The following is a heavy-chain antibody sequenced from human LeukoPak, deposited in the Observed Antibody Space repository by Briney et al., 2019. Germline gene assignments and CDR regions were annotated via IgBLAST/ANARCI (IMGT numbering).Heavy chain of an antibody. D-gene: IGHD3-3*01. Sequence: GASVKVSCKASGYTFTSYAMHWVRQAPAQRLKWMGWINAGNGNTKYSQKFQGRVTITRDTSASTAYMELSSLRSEDTAVYYCARAYYDFWSGYYINWFDPWGQGTLVTVSS. CDR2: INAGNGNT. V-gene: IGHV1-3*01. CDR3: ARAYYDFWSGYYINWFDP. CDR1: GYTFTSYA. J-gene: IGHJ5*02.